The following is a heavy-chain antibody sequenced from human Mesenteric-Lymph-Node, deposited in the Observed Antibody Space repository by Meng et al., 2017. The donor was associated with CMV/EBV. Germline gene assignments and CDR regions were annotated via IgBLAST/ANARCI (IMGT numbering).Heavy chain of an antibody. CDR2: IFQSGST. CDR1: GYSISSGYY. J-gene: IGHJ6*02. D-gene: IGHD3-16*01. Sequence: GSLRLSCTVSGYSISSGYYWAWIRQSPGKGLEWIGSIFQSGSTYYNPSLKSRVTISVDTSKNQFSLRLSSVTAADTAVYYCARDYTLAQVAGMDVWGQGTTVTVSS. V-gene: IGHV4-38-2*02. CDR3: ARDYTLAQVAGMDV.